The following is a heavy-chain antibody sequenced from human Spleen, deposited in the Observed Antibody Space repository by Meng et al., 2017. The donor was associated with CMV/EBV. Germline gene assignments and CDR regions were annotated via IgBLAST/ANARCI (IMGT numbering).Heavy chain of an antibody. Sequence: GGSLRLSCAASGFTFSSYEMNWVRQAPGKGLEWVSYISSSGSTIYYADSVKGRFTISRDNAKNSLYLQMNSLRAEDTAVYYCARRQLYCSSTSCYLGALDYWGQGTLVTVSS. CDR3: ARRQLYCSSTSCYLGALDY. V-gene: IGHV3-48*03. D-gene: IGHD2-2*01. CDR1: GFTFSSYE. CDR2: ISSSGSTI. J-gene: IGHJ4*02.